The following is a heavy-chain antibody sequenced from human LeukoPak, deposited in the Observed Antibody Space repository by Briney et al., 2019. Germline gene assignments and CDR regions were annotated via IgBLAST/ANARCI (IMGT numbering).Heavy chain of an antibody. CDR1: GFTFSSYS. Sequence: PGGSLRLSCAASGFTFSSYSMNWVRQAPGKGLEWVSSISSSSSYIYYADSVKGRFTISRDNAKNSLYLQMNSLRAEDTAVYYCARAHYYDSSGTGDAFDIWGQGTMVTVSS. CDR3: ARAHYYDSSGTGDAFDI. CDR2: ISSSSSYI. D-gene: IGHD3-22*01. J-gene: IGHJ3*02. V-gene: IGHV3-21*01.